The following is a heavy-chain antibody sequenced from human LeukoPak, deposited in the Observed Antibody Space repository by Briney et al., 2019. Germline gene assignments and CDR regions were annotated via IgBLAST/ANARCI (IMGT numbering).Heavy chain of an antibody. CDR3: AGCPSGWYGGDDAFYI. D-gene: IGHD6-19*01. Sequence: GESLKISCKGSGYSFTNYWVGWVRQLPGKGLEWMGIIYPGDSDTRYSPSFQGQVTISADKSISTAYLQWSSLKASDTAMYYCAGCPSGWYGGDDAFYIWGQGTMVTVSS. J-gene: IGHJ3*02. V-gene: IGHV5-51*01. CDR2: IYPGDSDT. CDR1: GYSFTNYW.